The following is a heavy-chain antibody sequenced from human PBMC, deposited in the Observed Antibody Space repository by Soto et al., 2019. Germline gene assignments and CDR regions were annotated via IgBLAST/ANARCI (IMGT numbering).Heavy chain of an antibody. CDR1: GFIFSSHG. CDR3: ASESPHPEPYDFDY. CDR2: IWYDGSNK. Sequence: QVQLVESGGDVVQPGRSLRLSCAASGFIFSSHGMHWVRQAPGKGLEWVAVIWYDGSNKYYADSVKGRFTISRDNSKNTLYLQMNSLRAEDTAVYYCASESPHPEPYDFDYWGQGTLVTVSS. J-gene: IGHJ4*02. V-gene: IGHV3-33*01. D-gene: IGHD3-16*01.